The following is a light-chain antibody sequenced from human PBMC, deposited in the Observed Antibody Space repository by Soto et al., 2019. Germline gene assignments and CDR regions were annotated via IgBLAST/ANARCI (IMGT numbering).Light chain of an antibody. Sequence: DIQVTQSRSSVSASVGGRFTITCRASQDIAGYLAWYEHKPGRTPELLIHRASRLQSGVPARFSGSGSGTDFTLSINSLPPEDFATYYCQQAYSFPITFGQGTRLEIK. V-gene: IGKV1D-12*01. CDR1: QDIAGY. CDR2: RAS. CDR3: QQAYSFPIT. J-gene: IGKJ5*01.